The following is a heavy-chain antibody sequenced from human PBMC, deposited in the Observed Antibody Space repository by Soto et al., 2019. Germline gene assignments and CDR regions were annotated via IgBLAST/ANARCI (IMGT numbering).Heavy chain of an antibody. J-gene: IGHJ5*02. CDR2: IYQSGST. V-gene: IGHV4-30-4*01. CDR1: GAPISPGYYY. Sequence: LETQSLTGTLSGAPISPGYYYWSWIRQPPGKGLEWIGEIYQSGSTNYNPSLTSRVTISVDKSKNQFSLKLGSVTAADTAVYYCARVPDRSGQGTLVTVS. D-gene: IGHD2-2*01. CDR3: ARVPDR.